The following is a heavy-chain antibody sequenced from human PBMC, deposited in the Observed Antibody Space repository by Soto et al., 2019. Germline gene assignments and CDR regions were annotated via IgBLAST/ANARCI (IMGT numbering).Heavy chain of an antibody. CDR1: GYSFTSYW. Sequence: GESLKISCKGSGYSFTSYWIGWVRQMPGKGLEWMGIIYPGDSDTRYSPSFQGQVTISADKSISTAYLQWSSLKASDTAMYYCARRGIQLGKYYHYGMDVWGQGTTVTVSS. V-gene: IGHV5-51*01. CDR3: ARRGIQLGKYYHYGMDV. D-gene: IGHD5-18*01. CDR2: IYPGDSDT. J-gene: IGHJ6*02.